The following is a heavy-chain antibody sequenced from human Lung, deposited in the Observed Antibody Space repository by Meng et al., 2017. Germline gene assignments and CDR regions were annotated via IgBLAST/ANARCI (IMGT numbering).Heavy chain of an antibody. CDR1: GGSFCGYD. CDR3: ARPKHANWYFDL. J-gene: IGHJ2*01. CDR2: VNHSGST. Sequence: LQQLGAGRVQSSVPVSSSCAVYGGSFCGYDWGWLRQPTRKWLEWFGEVNHSGSTNYTPSLKSRVTISVDTSKTQFSLKLSSVTAADTAVYYCARPKHANWYFDLWGRGTLVTVSS. V-gene: IGHV4-34*01.